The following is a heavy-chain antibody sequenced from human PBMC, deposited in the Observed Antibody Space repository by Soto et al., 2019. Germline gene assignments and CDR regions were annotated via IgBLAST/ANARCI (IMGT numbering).Heavy chain of an antibody. D-gene: IGHD3-22*01. Sequence: SETLSLTCTVSGGSVNTAPYHWSWIRQSPRNGLEWIGDIYYTGSTNYNPSFESRVAISLDTSNNQFSLRLTSLTAADTAVYFCARDHHSYYDTSGYYPYFDFWGQGTLVTVSS. CDR3: ARDHHSYYDTSGYYPYFDF. CDR1: GGSVNTAPYH. J-gene: IGHJ4*02. V-gene: IGHV4-61*01. CDR2: IYYTGST.